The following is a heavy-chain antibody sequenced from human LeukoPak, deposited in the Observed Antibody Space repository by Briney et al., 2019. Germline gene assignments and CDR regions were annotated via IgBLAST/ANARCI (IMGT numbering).Heavy chain of an antibody. Sequence: PGGSLRPSCAASGFTFSSYAMSWVRQAPGKGLEWVSAISGSGGSTYYADSVKGRFTISRDNSKNTLYLQMNSLRAEDTAVYYCAKDPLIAAAGHPHYWGQGTLVTVSS. J-gene: IGHJ4*02. CDR1: GFTFSSYA. CDR2: ISGSGGST. V-gene: IGHV3-23*01. CDR3: AKDPLIAAAGHPHY. D-gene: IGHD6-13*01.